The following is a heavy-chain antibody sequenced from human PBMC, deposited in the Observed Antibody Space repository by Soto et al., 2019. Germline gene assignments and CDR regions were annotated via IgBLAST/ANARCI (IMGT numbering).Heavy chain of an antibody. Sequence: GASVKVSCKASGYTFTSYDINWVRQATGQGLEWMGWMNPNSGNTGYAQKFQGRVTMTRNTSISTAYMELSSLRSEDTAVYYCARGLWQWLVNNWFDPWGQGTLVTVPS. D-gene: IGHD6-19*01. J-gene: IGHJ5*02. V-gene: IGHV1-8*01. CDR3: ARGLWQWLVNNWFDP. CDR1: GYTFTSYD. CDR2: MNPNSGNT.